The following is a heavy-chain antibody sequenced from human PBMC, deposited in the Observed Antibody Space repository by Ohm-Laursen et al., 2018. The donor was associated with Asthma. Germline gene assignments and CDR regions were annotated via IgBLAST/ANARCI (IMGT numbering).Heavy chain of an antibody. CDR1: GFTFSSFG. J-gene: IGHJ4*02. D-gene: IGHD1-26*01. CDR3: ARARSGSSYDY. Sequence: SLRLSCAASGFTFSSFGMFWVRQAPGKGLEWVAVISYDGRNKYYADSVNGRFTVSRDDSKNTLYLQMNSLRPDDTAVYYCARARSGSSYDYWGQGTLVTVSS. CDR2: ISYDGRNK. V-gene: IGHV3-30*03.